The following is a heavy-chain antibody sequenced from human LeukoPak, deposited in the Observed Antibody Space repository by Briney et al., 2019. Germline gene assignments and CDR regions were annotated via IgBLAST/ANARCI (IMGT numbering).Heavy chain of an antibody. Sequence: GGSLRLSCAASGFTFSIYGMHWVPEAPGKGLERGAHISYDGSNKYYADSVKGRFTISRDNAKNTLYLQMDSLRVEDTAVYCCAKDLYRRSSWPFDYWGQGTLVPVSS. J-gene: IGHJ4*02. CDR3: AKDLYRRSSWPFDY. CDR2: ISYDGSNK. V-gene: IGHV3-30*18. CDR1: GFTFSIYG. D-gene: IGHD6-13*01.